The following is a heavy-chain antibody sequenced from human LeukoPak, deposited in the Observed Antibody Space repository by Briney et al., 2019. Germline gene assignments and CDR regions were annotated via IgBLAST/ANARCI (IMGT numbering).Heavy chain of an antibody. CDR3: ARARVDTAMADFDY. V-gene: IGHV5-10-1*01. D-gene: IGHD5-18*01. CDR1: GHRFPSYW. J-gene: IGHJ4*02. CDR2: IDPIDSYT. Sequence: PGESLRISCKASGHRFPSYWITWVRQMPGKGLEWMGGIDPIDSYTTYSPSFQGHVTISADKSIATVYLQWSSLKASDTAMYYCARARVDTAMADFDYWGQGTLVTVSS.